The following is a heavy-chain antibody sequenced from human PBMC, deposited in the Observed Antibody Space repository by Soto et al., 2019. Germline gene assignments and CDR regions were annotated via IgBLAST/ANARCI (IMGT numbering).Heavy chain of an antibody. Sequence: WVSLRLSCAASGFTFSSYWMSWVRQAPGKGLEWVANIKQDGSEKYYVDSVKGRFTISRDNAKNSLYLQMNSLRAEDTAVYYCAFSVVVAATGPYFDYWGQGTLVTVSS. J-gene: IGHJ4*02. CDR1: GFTFSSYW. CDR3: AFSVVVAATGPYFDY. V-gene: IGHV3-7*01. D-gene: IGHD2-15*01. CDR2: IKQDGSEK.